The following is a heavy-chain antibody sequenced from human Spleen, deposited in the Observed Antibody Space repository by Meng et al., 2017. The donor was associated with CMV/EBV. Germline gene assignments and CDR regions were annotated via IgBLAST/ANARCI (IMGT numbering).Heavy chain of an antibody. Sequence: SETLSLTCTVYGRSISSISYYWGWIRQTPGKGLEWIGSIYYSGSTNYNPSLKSRVTISVDTSKNQFSLKLSSVTAADTAVYYCARGDDFWSGYYFDYWGQGTLVTVSS. CDR3: ARGDDFWSGYYFDY. J-gene: IGHJ4*02. CDR1: GRSISSISYY. CDR2: IYYSGST. D-gene: IGHD3-3*01. V-gene: IGHV4-39*07.